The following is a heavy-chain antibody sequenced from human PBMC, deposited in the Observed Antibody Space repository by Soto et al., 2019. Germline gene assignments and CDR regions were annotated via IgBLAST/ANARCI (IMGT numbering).Heavy chain of an antibody. V-gene: IGHV3-23*01. J-gene: IGHJ3*02. Sequence: EVQLLESGGGLVQPGGSLRLSCAASGFTFINYAMSWVRQAPGKGLEWVSTISGGGDGTYYADSVKGHFTISRDNSKNTVYLKMTSLRAEDTAIYYCAKKGLGSLKTYCSGSGCHYAFDIWGQGTMVTVSS. CDR1: GFTFINYA. CDR3: AKKGLGSLKTYCSGSGCHYAFDI. CDR2: ISGGGDGT. D-gene: IGHD2-15*01.